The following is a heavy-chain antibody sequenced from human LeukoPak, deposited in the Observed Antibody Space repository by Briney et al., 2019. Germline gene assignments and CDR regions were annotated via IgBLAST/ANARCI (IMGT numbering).Heavy chain of an antibody. Sequence: ASVKVSCKASGYTFTGYYMHWVRQAPGQGLEWMGWINPNSGGTNYAQKFQGRVTMTRDTSISTAYMELSRLRSDDTAVYYCARAESSTWYYYMDVWGKGTTVTVSS. D-gene: IGHD2-2*01. CDR2: INPNSGGT. CDR1: GYTFTGYY. CDR3: ARAESSTWYYYMDV. J-gene: IGHJ6*03. V-gene: IGHV1-2*02.